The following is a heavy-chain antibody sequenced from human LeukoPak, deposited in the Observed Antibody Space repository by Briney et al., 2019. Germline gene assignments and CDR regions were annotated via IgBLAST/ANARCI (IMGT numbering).Heavy chain of an antibody. CDR1: GGSFSGYY. V-gene: IGHV4-34*01. D-gene: IGHD2-2*01. Sequence: SETLSLTCAVYGGSFSGYYWSWIRQPPGKGLEWIGEINHSGSTNYNPSLKSRVTISVDTSKNQFSLKLSSVTAADTAVYYCARARYCSSTSCYGYGMDVWGQGTTVTVSS. CDR2: INHSGST. CDR3: ARARYCSSTSCYGYGMDV. J-gene: IGHJ6*02.